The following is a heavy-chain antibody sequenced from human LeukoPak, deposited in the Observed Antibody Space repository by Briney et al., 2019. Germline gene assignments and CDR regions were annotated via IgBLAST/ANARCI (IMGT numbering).Heavy chain of an antibody. CDR2: ISSSGSTI. V-gene: IGHV3-48*03. D-gene: IGHD3-22*01. Sequence: GGSLRLSCAASGFTFSSYEMNWVRQAPGRGLEWVSYISSSGSTIYYADSVKGRFTISRDNAKNSLYLQTNSLRAEDTAVYYCARVFSYYYDSSDPSMVWGQGTMVTVSS. CDR1: GFTFSSYE. J-gene: IGHJ3*01. CDR3: ARVFSYYYDSSDPSMV.